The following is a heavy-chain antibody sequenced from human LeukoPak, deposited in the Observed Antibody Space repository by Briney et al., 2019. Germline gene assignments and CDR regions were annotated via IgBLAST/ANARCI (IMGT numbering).Heavy chain of an antibody. CDR3: ARAGQLDRNWFDP. Sequence: GASVKVSCKASGHTFTSYAMHWVRQAPGQRLEWMGWINAGNGNTKYSQEFQGRVTITRDTSASTAYMELSSLRSEDMAVYYCARAGQLDRNWFDPWGQGTLVTVSS. D-gene: IGHD5-18*01. CDR1: GHTFTSYA. V-gene: IGHV1-3*03. CDR2: INAGNGNT. J-gene: IGHJ5*02.